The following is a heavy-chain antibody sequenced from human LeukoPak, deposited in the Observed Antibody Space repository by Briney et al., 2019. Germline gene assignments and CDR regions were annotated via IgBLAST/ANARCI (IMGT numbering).Heavy chain of an antibody. J-gene: IGHJ4*02. CDR1: GGTFSSYA. D-gene: IGHD6-19*01. CDR3: ASTLQWLVRRSFDY. V-gene: IGHV1-69*05. Sequence: GASVKVSCKASGGTFSSYAISWVRQAPGQGLEWMGGIIPIFGTANYAQKFQGRVTITTDESTSTAYMELSRLRSEDTAVYYCASTLQWLVRRSFDYWGQGTLVTVSS. CDR2: IIPIFGTA.